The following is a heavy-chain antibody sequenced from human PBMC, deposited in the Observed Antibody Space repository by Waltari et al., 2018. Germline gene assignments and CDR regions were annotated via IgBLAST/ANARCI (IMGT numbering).Heavy chain of an antibody. V-gene: IGHV4-61*09. CDR1: GGSISSGSYY. CDR2: IYTSGST. CDR3: ARHGGYSGYGDY. D-gene: IGHD5-12*01. J-gene: IGHJ4*02. Sequence: QVQLQESGPGLVKPSQTLSLTCTVSGGSISSGSYYWSWLRQPAGKGLEWIGYIYTSGSTYYNPSLKSRVTISVDTSKNQCSLKLSSVTAADTAVYYCARHGGYSGYGDYWGQGTLVTVSS.